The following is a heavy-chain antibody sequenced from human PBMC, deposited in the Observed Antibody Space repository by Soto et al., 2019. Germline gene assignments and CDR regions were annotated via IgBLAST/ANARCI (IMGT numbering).Heavy chain of an antibody. V-gene: IGHV2-5*02. CDR3: AHIPNYYQYDWFDP. CDR1: GFSLTTRGVG. D-gene: IGHD3-16*01. J-gene: IGHJ5*02. Sequence: QITLKESGPTLVKPTQTLTLTCTFSGFSLTTRGVGVGWIRQPPGKALESLALIYWDDDKRYSPSLQSRLSITKDTSKNQVVLTRTNVDPVDTATYYCAHIPNYYQYDWFDPWGQGTLVSVSS. CDR2: IYWDDDK.